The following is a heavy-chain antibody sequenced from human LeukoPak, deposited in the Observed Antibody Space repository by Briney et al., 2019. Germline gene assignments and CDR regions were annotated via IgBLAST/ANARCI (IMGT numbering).Heavy chain of an antibody. CDR3: ARDNSVEDTAWWFDP. CDR2: INPNSGGT. V-gene: IGHV1-2*02. J-gene: IGHJ5*02. CDR1: GYTFTGNY. Sequence: EASVKVSCKASGYTFTGNYMHWVRQAPGQGLEWMGWINPNSGGTNYAQKFQGRVTMTRDTSISTAYMELSRLRSDDTAVYYCARDNSVEDTAWWFDPWGQGTLVTVSS. D-gene: IGHD4-23*01.